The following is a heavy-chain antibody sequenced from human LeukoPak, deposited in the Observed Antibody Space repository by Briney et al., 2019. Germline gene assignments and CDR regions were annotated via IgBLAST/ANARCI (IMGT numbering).Heavy chain of an antibody. V-gene: IGHV3-30-3*01. CDR3: ARDRYGLINYYDSSGPDWFDP. Sequence: GGSLRLSCSASGFTFSSYAMHWVRQAPGKGLEWVAVISYDGSNKYYADSVKGRFTISRDNSKNTLYLQMNSLRAEDTAVYYCARDRYGLINYYDSSGPDWFDPWGQGTLVTVSS. D-gene: IGHD3-22*01. CDR2: ISYDGSNK. CDR1: GFTFSSYA. J-gene: IGHJ5*02.